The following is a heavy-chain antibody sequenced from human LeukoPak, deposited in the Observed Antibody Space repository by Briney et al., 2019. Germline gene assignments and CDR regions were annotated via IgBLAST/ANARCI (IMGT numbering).Heavy chain of an antibody. Sequence: GGSLRLSCVASGFTFSSYAMSWVRQAPGKGLEWVSGIGGSGVSTYYGDSVKGRFTISRDNFKNTLYLQMNNLRAEDTAVYYCANSGDYYGSGRATDYWGQGTLVTVSS. CDR2: IGGSGVST. V-gene: IGHV3-23*01. D-gene: IGHD3-10*01. J-gene: IGHJ4*02. CDR1: GFTFSSYA. CDR3: ANSGDYYGSGRATDY.